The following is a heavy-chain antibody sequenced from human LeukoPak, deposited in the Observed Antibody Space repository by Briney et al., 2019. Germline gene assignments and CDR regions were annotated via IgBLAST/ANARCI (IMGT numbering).Heavy chain of an antibody. CDR3: ARGRHSSSQYYFDY. V-gene: IGHV3-64*01. D-gene: IGHD6-6*01. Sequence: GGSLRLSCAASGFTFSSYAMHWVRQAPGKGLEYVSSISSNGGSTYYANSVKGRFTISRDNSKNTLYLQMGSLRAEDMAVYYCARGRHSSSQYYFDYWGQGTLVTVSS. J-gene: IGHJ4*02. CDR2: ISSNGGST. CDR1: GFTFSSYA.